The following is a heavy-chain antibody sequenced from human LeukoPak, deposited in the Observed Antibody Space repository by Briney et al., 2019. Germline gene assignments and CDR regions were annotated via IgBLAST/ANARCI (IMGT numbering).Heavy chain of an antibody. J-gene: IGHJ4*02. CDR1: GFTFSSYE. CDR3: ASLSDIVTSIDY. CDR2: ISSSGSTI. D-gene: IGHD5-12*01. Sequence: GGSLRLSCAASGFTFSSYEMNWVRQAPGKGLEWVSYISSSGSTIYYADSVKGRFSISRDNAKNSLYLEMNSLRAEDTAVYYCASLSDIVTSIDYWGQGTLVTVSS. V-gene: IGHV3-48*03.